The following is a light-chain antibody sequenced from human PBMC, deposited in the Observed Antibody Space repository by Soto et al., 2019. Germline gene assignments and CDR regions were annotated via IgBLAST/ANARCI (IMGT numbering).Light chain of an antibody. J-gene: IGKJ1*01. CDR2: EAS. CDR1: QSVSSY. CDR3: QQRSDWRWT. V-gene: IGKV3-11*01. Sequence: EIVLPQSPATLSLSPGEGATLSCRASQSVSSYLAWYQQKPGQAPRLLMYEASTRATGIPARFSGGGSGTDFPLTISSLEPEDFAVYYCQQRSDWRWTFGQGTKVEIK.